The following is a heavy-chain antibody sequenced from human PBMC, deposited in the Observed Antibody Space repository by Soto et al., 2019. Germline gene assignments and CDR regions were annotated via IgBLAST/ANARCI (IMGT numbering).Heavy chain of an antibody. Sequence: QVQLVQSGAEVKKPGSSVKVSCKASGGTFSNNFITWVRQAPGQGLEWMGGVIPSFGKTKYAQKYHGRVKITAAESTSRAYMQFHSLTSKDTAVYYCARVRGFLEWSHEFGSWGQGTRCTVSS. D-gene: IGHD3-3*01. J-gene: IGHJ5*01. V-gene: IGHV1-69*01. CDR1: GGTFSNNF. CDR2: VIPSFGKT. CDR3: ARVRGFLEWSHEFGS.